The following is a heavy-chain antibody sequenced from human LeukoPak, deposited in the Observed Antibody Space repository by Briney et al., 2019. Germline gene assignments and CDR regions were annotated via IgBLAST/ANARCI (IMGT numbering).Heavy chain of an antibody. Sequence: SETLSLTCTVSGGSISSYFWSWIRQPPGKGLEWIGYIYYSGSTNYNPSLKSRVTISEDTSKNQFSLKLSSVTAADTAVYYCARAAAYSSSWYFDYWGQGTLVTVSS. D-gene: IGHD6-13*01. CDR2: IYYSGST. CDR3: ARAAAYSSSWYFDY. CDR1: GGSISSYF. V-gene: IGHV4-59*01. J-gene: IGHJ4*02.